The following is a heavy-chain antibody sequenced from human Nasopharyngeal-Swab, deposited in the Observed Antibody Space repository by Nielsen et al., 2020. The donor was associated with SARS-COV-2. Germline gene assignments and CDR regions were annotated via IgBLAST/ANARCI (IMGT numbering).Heavy chain of an antibody. D-gene: IGHD1-7*01. CDR3: ARDRSGETGTVGAD. J-gene: IGHJ4*02. Sequence: GGSLRLSCAASGFTFSSFWMHWVRQAPGKGLVWVSRINSEGSHTSYADSVKGRFTISRDNAKNTMYLQMNSLRADDTAMYFCARDRSGETGTVGADWGQGTLVTVSS. V-gene: IGHV3-74*01. CDR1: GFTFSSFW. CDR2: INSEGSHT.